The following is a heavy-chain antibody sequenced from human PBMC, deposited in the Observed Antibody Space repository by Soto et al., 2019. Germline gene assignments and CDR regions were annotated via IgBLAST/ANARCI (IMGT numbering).Heavy chain of an antibody. V-gene: IGHV3-30-3*01. Sequence: QVQLVESGGGVVQPGRSLRLSCAASGFTFSSYAMHWARQAPGKGLEWVAVISYDGSNKYYADSVKGRFTISRDNSKNTLYLQMNSLRAEDTAVYYCARDLSDIVVVVAAKGGAEYFQHWGQGTLVTVSS. J-gene: IGHJ1*01. CDR3: ARDLSDIVVVVAAKGGAEYFQH. CDR2: ISYDGSNK. CDR1: GFTFSSYA. D-gene: IGHD2-15*01.